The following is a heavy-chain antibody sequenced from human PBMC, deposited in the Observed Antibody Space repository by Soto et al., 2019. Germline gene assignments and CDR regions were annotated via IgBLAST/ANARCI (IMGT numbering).Heavy chain of an antibody. CDR2: IRAYNGNT. CDR1: GYTFTSYG. J-gene: IGHJ4*02. Sequence: QVQLVQSGAEVKKPGASVKVSCKASGYTFTSYGISWVRQAPGQGLEWMGWIRAYNGNTNYAQKLQGRVTMTTGTTTSTAYMALSSHGSDEPAVYYWSRDLPPEDYRGQVTLVTV. CDR3: SRDLPPEDY. V-gene: IGHV1-18*01.